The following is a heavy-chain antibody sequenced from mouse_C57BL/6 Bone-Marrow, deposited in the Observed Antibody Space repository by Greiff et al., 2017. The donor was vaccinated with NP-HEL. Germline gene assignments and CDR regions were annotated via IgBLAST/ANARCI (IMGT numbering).Heavy chain of an antibody. CDR3: TSIYYYGSSLNYYAMDY. V-gene: IGHV14-4*01. Sequence: VQLQQSGAELVRPGASVKLSCTASGFNITDDYMHWVKQRPEQGLEWIGWIDPENGDTEYASKFQGKATITADTSSNTAYLQLSSLTSEDTAVYYCTSIYYYGSSLNYYAMDYWGQGPSVTVSS. CDR1: GFNITDDY. CDR2: IDPENGDT. J-gene: IGHJ4*01. D-gene: IGHD1-1*01.